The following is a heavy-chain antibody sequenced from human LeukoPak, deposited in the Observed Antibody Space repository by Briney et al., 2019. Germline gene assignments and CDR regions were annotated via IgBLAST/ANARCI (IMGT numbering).Heavy chain of an antibody. D-gene: IGHD1-26*01. CDR3: ARDPTRIVGAHIDY. CDR2: ISSSGSTI. J-gene: IGHJ4*02. V-gene: IGHV3-11*01. Sequence: GGALRLSCAASGFTFSDYHMSWIRPAPGKGLEWVSYISSSGSTIYYADSVKGRFTISRDNAKNSLYLQMNSLRAEDTAVYYCARDPTRIVGAHIDYWGQGTLVTVSS. CDR1: GFTFSDYH.